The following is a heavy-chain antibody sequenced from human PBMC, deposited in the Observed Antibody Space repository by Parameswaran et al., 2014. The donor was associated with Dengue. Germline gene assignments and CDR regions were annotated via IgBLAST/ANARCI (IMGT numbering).Heavy chain of an antibody. D-gene: IGHD6-6*01. Sequence: ESLKISCAASGFTVSSNYMSWVRQAPGKGLEWVSVIYSGGSTYYADSVKGRFTISRDNSKNTLYLQMNSLRAEDTAVYYCARDIAARPDYYYYGMDVWGQGTTVTVSS. CDR2: IYSGGST. CDR3: ARDIAARPDYYYYGMDV. V-gene: IGHV3-53*01. CDR1: GFTVSSNY. J-gene: IGHJ6*02.